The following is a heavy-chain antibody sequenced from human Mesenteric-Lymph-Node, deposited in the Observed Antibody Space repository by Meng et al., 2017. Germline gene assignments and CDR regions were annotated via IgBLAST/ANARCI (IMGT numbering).Heavy chain of an antibody. V-gene: IGHV3-30*19. CDR1: GFTFSSYG. Sequence: QVQLVESGGGVVQPGRSLRLSCAASGFTFSSYGMHWVRQAPGKGLEWVSIIWFDGSNNDYSDSVKGRFTISRDNSKNTLYLQMNSLIAEDTAVYYCARDQNIYYSDYWGQGTLVTVSS. CDR3: ARDQNIYYSDY. CDR2: IWFDGSNN. D-gene: IGHD1/OR15-1a*01. J-gene: IGHJ4*02.